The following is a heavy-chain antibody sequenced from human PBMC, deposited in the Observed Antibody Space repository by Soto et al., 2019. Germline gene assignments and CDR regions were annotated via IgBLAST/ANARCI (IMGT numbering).Heavy chain of an antibody. CDR1: GSLLSESY. V-gene: IGHV4-34*01. Sequence: PSETLSLTYAVYGSLLSESYGTWILQPPGKGLEWIGEINHVEGTNYNPSLKSRVTMSVDTSQNQFSLRLISVSAADTAMYFCVRIRYQLPSSVLWLDPWGQGTPVSVSS. CDR2: INHVEGT. CDR3: VRIRYQLPSSVLWLDP. D-gene: IGHD3-16*01. J-gene: IGHJ5*02.